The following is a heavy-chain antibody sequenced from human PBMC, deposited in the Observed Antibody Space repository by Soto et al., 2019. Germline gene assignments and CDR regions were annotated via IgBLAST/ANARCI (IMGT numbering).Heavy chain of an antibody. V-gene: IGHV5-51*01. D-gene: IGHD1-1*01. CDR1: GYSFNRYW. CDR3: ARRISWYYFDS. CDR2: IFPDDSDI. J-gene: IGHJ4*02. Sequence: GESLKISCKASGYSFNRYWIGWVRQMPGQGPEWMGVIFPDDSDIRHSPAFRGQVTISADKSINTVYLQYTGLKASDTATYYCARRISWYYFDSWGQGTPVTVSS.